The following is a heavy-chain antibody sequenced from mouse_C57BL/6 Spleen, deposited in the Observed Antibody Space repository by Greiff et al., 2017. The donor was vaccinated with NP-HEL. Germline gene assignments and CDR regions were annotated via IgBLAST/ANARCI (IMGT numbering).Heavy chain of an antibody. V-gene: IGHV1-81*01. CDR2: IYPRSGNT. J-gene: IGHJ2*01. CDR1: GYTFTSYG. D-gene: IGHD1-1*01. Sequence: VQLQQSGAELARPGASVKLSCKASGYTFTSYGISWVKQRTGQGLEWIGEIYPRSGNTYYNEKFKGKATLTADKSSSTAYMELRSLTSEDSAVYFCAREPIYYYGGDGVNFDYWGQGTTLTVSS. CDR3: AREPIYYYGGDGVNFDY.